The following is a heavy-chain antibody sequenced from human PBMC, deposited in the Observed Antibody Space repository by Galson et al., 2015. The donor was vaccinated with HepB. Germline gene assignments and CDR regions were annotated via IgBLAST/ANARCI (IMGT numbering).Heavy chain of an antibody. Sequence: SLRLSCAASGFTFSSYGMHWVRQAPGKGLEWVAVISYDGTNKYYADSVKGRFAISGDNSKNTLYLQMNSLRAEDTAVYYCAKDSGDSAFDFWGQGTMVTVSS. J-gene: IGHJ3*01. CDR1: GFTFSSYG. CDR2: ISYDGTNK. D-gene: IGHD7-27*01. CDR3: AKDSGDSAFDF. V-gene: IGHV3-30*18.